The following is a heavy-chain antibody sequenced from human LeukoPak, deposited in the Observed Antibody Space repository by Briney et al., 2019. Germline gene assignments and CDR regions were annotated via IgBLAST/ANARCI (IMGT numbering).Heavy chain of an antibody. Sequence: SETLSLTCTVSGVSISGYYWTWIRQPPGKGLEWIGYIYYSGSTKYNPSLTSRVTISLDTSKNQFSLVLSSVNAADTAVYYCARSVAVPGTEIDLWGQGTLVTVSS. CDR1: GVSISGYY. CDR2: IYYSGST. V-gene: IGHV4-59*01. D-gene: IGHD6-19*01. J-gene: IGHJ4*02. CDR3: ARSVAVPGTEIDL.